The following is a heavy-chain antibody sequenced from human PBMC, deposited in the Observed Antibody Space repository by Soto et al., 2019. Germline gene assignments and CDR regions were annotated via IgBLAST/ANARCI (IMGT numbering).Heavy chain of an antibody. CDR2: INTDGSTT. CDR1: GFTFSNYW. Sequence: EVQLVESGGGLVQPGGSLRLSCAASGFTFSNYWMHWVRQAPGKGPVWVSRINTDGSTTNYADSVKGRFTICSDNAKNTLYLQTASVGAESTAVYYGARDLGGYASPWGEGTLVTVSS. J-gene: IGHJ5*02. CDR3: ARDLGGYASP. V-gene: IGHV3-74*01. D-gene: IGHD3-16*01.